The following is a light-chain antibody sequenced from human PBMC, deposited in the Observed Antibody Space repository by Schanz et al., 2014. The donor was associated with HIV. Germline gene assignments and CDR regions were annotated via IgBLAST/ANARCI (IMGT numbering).Light chain of an antibody. Sequence: QSALTQPASVSGSPGQSITISCTGTSSDVGGYNYVSWYQQHPGKAPKLMIYDVSNRPSGVPDRFSGSKSGNTASLTISGLQAADEAVYYCSSYTSSTTVVFGGGTKLTVL. V-gene: IGLV2-14*03. CDR2: DVS. CDR3: SSYTSSTTVV. J-gene: IGLJ2*01. CDR1: SSDVGGYNY.